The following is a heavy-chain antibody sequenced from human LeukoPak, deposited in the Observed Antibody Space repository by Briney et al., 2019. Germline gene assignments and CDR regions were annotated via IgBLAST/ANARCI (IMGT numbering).Heavy chain of an antibody. D-gene: IGHD3-16*01. J-gene: IGHJ6*03. CDR1: GYSFTSYW. CDR3: ARLSSGGATGGSKDYYYYYYMDV. V-gene: IGHV5-51*01. Sequence: GESLKISCKGSGYSFTSYWIGWVRQMPGKGLEWMGIIYPGDSDTRYSPSFQGQVTISADKSISTAYLQWSSLKASDTAMYYCARLSSGGATGGSKDYYYYYYMDVWGKGTTVTVSS. CDR2: IYPGDSDT.